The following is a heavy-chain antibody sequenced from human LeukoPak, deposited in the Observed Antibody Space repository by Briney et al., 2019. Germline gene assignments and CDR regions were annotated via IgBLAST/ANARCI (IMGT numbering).Heavy chain of an antibody. CDR3: ARDFDSTSPVDY. Sequence: GGSLRLSCAASGFTFSSYSMNWVRQAPGKGLEWVSSISSSSSYIYYADSVKGRFTISRDNAKNSLYLQMNSLRAEDTAVYYCARDFDSTSPVDYWGQGTLVTVSS. CDR1: GFTFSSYS. V-gene: IGHV3-21*01. J-gene: IGHJ4*02. CDR2: ISSSSSYI. D-gene: IGHD2-2*01.